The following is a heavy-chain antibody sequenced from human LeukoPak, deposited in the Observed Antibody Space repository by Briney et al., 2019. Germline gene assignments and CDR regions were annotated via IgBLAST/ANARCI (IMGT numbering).Heavy chain of an antibody. CDR2: IHNDGSI. D-gene: IGHD4-23*01. CDR1: GVSIGRGDYS. Sequence: SETLSLTCTVSGVSIGRGDYSWGWIRQPPGKGLEWIANIHNDGSIYYNASLKSRVIMSVDTSKNQFSLKLSSVTAADTALYYCAREMGVVTAHGIDVWGQGTTVTVSS. J-gene: IGHJ6*02. CDR3: AREMGVVTAHGIDV. V-gene: IGHV4-39*02.